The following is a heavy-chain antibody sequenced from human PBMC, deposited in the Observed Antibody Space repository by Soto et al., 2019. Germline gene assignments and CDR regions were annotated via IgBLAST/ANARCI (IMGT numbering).Heavy chain of an antibody. CDR3: ARDLPYSNYYYYYGMDV. V-gene: IGHV1-18*01. Sequence: ASVKVSCKASGYTFTSYGISWVRQAPGQGLEWMGWISAYNGSTNYAQKLQGRVTMTTDTSTSTAYMELRSLRSDDTAVYYCARDLPYSNYYYYYGMDVWGQGTTVTVSS. D-gene: IGHD4-4*01. J-gene: IGHJ6*02. CDR2: ISAYNGST. CDR1: GYTFTSYG.